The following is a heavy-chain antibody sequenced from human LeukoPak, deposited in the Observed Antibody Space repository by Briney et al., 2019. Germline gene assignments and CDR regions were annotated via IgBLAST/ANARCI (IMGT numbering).Heavy chain of an antibody. V-gene: IGHV1-18*01. J-gene: IGHJ5*02. Sequence: VASVKVSCKACGYTFTSYGISWVRQAPGQGLEWMGWISAYNGNTNYAQKLQGRVTMTTDTPTSTAYMELRSLRSDDTAVYYCARELVRATTKNWFDPWGQGTLVTVSS. CDR1: GYTFTSYG. CDR3: ARELVRATTKNWFDP. CDR2: ISAYNGNT. D-gene: IGHD1-26*01.